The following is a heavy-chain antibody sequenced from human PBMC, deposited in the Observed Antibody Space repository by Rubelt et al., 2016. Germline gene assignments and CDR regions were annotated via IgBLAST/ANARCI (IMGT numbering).Heavy chain of an antibody. D-gene: IGHD4-11*01. Sequence: TYYRPSVKSRVTISGDTSKNQVSLKLSFVTDADTAMYYCARHQIIRDMTRGGWFDPWGQGTLVTVSS. J-gene: IGHJ5*02. CDR2: T. CDR3: ARHQIIRDMTRGGWFDP. V-gene: IGHV4-39*01.